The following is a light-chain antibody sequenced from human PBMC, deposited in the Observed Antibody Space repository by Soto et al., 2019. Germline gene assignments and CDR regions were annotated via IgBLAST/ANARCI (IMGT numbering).Light chain of an antibody. CDR2: EVT. Sequence: QSVLTQAASVSGSPGQSITISCTGSDSDIGTYNYVSWYQHLPGKAPRLIIYEVTNRPSGISNRFSGSKSGNTASLTISGLQADDDADYYCRSFTITDTSLFAGGPQLTVL. CDR1: DSDIGTYNY. V-gene: IGLV2-14*01. J-gene: IGLJ2*01. CDR3: RSFTITDTSL.